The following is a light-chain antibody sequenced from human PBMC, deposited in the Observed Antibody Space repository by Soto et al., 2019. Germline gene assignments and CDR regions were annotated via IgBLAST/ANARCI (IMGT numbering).Light chain of an antibody. J-gene: IGKJ4*01. V-gene: IGKV3-15*01. CDR1: QGIGDT. CDR3: QPYNNWPRT. CDR2: DTS. Sequence: EVVMRQSPSTLSVSPLEGATLSCRASQGIGDTLAWYQHKPGQTPRLLIYDTSTRATGVPTRFSGSRSGAEFTLTINSLQSEDFAVYYCQPYNNWPRTFGGGTKVDIK.